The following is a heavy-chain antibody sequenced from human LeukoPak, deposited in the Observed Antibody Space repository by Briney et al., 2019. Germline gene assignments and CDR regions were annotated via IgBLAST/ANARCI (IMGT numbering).Heavy chain of an antibody. CDR3: ARDTARGPLVFMDV. CDR2: ISSTCTYI. V-gene: IGHV3-21*01. Sequence: GGSLRPSCAASGFTFSSYTMNWVRHAPGKGLEWVSSISSTCTYIYYADSLKGRFTISRDNAKNSLYLQMNSLRAEDMAVYYCARDTARGPLVFMDVWGKGTTVTVSS. CDR1: GFTFSSYT. D-gene: IGHD5-18*01. J-gene: IGHJ6*03.